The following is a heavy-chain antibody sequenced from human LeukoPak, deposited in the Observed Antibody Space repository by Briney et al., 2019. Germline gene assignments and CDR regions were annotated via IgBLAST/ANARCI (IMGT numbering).Heavy chain of an antibody. V-gene: IGHV3-21*01. D-gene: IGHD3-22*01. Sequence: GGSLRLSCAASGFTFSSYSMNWVRQAPGKGLEWVSSISSSSYIYYADSVKGRFTISRDNAKNSLYLQMNSLRAEDTAVYYCAREIGPHYYDSTPDAFDIWGQGTMVTVSS. J-gene: IGHJ3*02. CDR2: ISSSSYI. CDR3: AREIGPHYYDSTPDAFDI. CDR1: GFTFSSYS.